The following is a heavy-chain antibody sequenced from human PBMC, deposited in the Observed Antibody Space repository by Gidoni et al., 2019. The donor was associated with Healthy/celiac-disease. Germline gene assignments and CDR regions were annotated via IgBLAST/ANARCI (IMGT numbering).Heavy chain of an antibody. V-gene: IGHV3-9*01. CDR2: ISWNSGSI. CDR3: AKDSSGWYFDY. CDR1: GFTFDDYA. D-gene: IGHD6-19*01. Sequence: EVQLVESGGGLVQPGWSLRLSCAASGFTFDDYAMHWVRQAPGKGLEWVSGISWNSGSIGYADSVKGRFTISRDNAKNSLYLQMNSLRAEDTALYYCAKDSSGWYFDYWGQGTLVTVSS. J-gene: IGHJ4*02.